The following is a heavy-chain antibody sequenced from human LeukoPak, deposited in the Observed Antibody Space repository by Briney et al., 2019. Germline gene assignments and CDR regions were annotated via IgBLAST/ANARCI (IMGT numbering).Heavy chain of an antibody. CDR3: AKEMAAPNYYFGFDV. V-gene: IGHV6-1*01. CDR2: TFYRGRWNK. Sequence: SQTLSLTCAISGDRVSSNGAAWNWIRRSPSRGLEWLGRTFYRGRWNKDYAASVKSRININPDTSKNQISLQLNSVTPDDTAVYYCAKEMAAPNYYFGFDVWGQGTTVTVSS. CDR1: GDRVSSNGAA. J-gene: IGHJ6*02. D-gene: IGHD6-13*01.